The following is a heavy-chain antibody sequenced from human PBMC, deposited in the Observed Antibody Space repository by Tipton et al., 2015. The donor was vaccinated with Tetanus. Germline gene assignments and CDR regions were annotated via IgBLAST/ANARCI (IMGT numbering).Heavy chain of an antibody. V-gene: IGHV4-34*01. CDR1: GGSFSGYY. CDR3: ARAVTLNYFDY. Sequence: TLSLTCAVYGGSFSGYYWSWIRQPPGKGLEWIGEINHSGSTNYNPSLKSRVTISVDTSKNQFSLKLSSVTAADTAVYYCARAVTLNYFDYWGQGTLVTVSS. D-gene: IGHD4-17*01. J-gene: IGHJ4*02. CDR2: INHSGST.